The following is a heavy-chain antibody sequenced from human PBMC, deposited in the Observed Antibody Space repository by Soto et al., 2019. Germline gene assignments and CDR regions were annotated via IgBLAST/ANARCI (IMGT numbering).Heavy chain of an antibody. CDR3: ASGITMVRGVSKKRRFDS. CDR2: IYSGGST. CDR1: GFTVSSNY. J-gene: IGHJ4*02. V-gene: IGHV3-53*04. Sequence: EVQLVESGGGLVQPGGSLRLSCAASGFTVSSNYMSWVRQAPGKGLEWVSVIYSGGSTYYADSVKGRFTISRHNSKNTLYLQMNSLRAEDTAVYYCASGITMVRGVSKKRRFDSCGQGTLVTVSS. D-gene: IGHD3-10*01.